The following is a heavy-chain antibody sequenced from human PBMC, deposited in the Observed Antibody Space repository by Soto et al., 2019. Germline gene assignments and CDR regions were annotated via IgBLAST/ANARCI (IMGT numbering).Heavy chain of an antibody. D-gene: IGHD3-16*02. CDR1: GFTFSSYS. V-gene: IGHV3-48*02. CDR2: ISSSSSTI. Sequence: GGSLRLSCAASGFTFSSYSMNWVRQAPGKGLEWVSYISSSSSTIYYADSVKGRFTISRDNAKNSLYLQMNSLRDEDTAVYYWARKFIIRWGGVIAPASGMDVGGKGTTATFP. J-gene: IGHJ6*04. CDR3: ARKFIIRWGGVIAPASGMDV.